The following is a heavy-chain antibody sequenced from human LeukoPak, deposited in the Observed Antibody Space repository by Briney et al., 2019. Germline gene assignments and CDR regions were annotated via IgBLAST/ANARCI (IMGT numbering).Heavy chain of an antibody. CDR3: ARGEGSSIWQPQT. J-gene: IGHJ5*02. CDR1: GYTFTGYY. Sequence: ASVKVSCKASGYTFTGYYMHWVRQAPGQGLEWMGWINPNSGGTHYAQKFQGRVTMTRDTSISTAYMELRRRRSDDTAVYYCARGEGSSIWQPQTWGQGTLVTVSS. V-gene: IGHV1-2*02. CDR2: INPNSGGT. D-gene: IGHD6-13*01.